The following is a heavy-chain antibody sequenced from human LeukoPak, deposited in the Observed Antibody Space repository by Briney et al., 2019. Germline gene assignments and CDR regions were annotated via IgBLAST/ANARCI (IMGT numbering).Heavy chain of an antibody. J-gene: IGHJ4*02. D-gene: IGHD2-2*02. V-gene: IGHV3-74*01. CDR3: AKPDCSSTDCYRPTY. CDR2: INSDGSST. CDR1: GFTFSSYW. Sequence: GGSLRLSCAASGFTFSSYWMHWVRQAPGKGLVWVSRINSDGSSTSYADSVKGRFTISRDNAKNTLYLQMNSLRAEDTAVYYCAKPDCSSTDCYRPTYWGQGTLVTVSS.